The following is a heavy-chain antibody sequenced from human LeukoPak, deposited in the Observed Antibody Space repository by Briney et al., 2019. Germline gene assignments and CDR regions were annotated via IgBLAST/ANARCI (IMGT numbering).Heavy chain of an antibody. D-gene: IGHD6-13*01. CDR2: TWYDGSNK. V-gene: IGHV3-30*07. Sequence: PGGSLRLSCAASGFTFSSYAMHWVRQAPGKGLEWLAVTWYDGSNKYYADSVKGRFTIPRDNSKKTLYLQMNSLRAEDTAVYYCASGIAAAGSYAFDIWGQGTMVTVSS. CDR1: GFTFSSYA. J-gene: IGHJ3*02. CDR3: ASGIAAAGSYAFDI.